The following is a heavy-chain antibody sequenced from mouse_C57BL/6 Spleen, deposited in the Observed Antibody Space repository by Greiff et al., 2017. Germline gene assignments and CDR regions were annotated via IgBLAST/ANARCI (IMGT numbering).Heavy chain of an antibody. J-gene: IGHJ1*03. Sequence: EVHLVESGGGLVKPGGSLKLSCAASGFTFSSYTMSWVRQTPEKRLEWVATISGGGGNTYYPDSVKGRFTISRDNAKNTLYLQMSSLRSEDTALYYCARRYGYDNWYFDVWGTGTTVTVSS. CDR2: ISGGGGNT. CDR3: ARRYGYDNWYFDV. CDR1: GFTFSSYT. D-gene: IGHD2-2*01. V-gene: IGHV5-9*01.